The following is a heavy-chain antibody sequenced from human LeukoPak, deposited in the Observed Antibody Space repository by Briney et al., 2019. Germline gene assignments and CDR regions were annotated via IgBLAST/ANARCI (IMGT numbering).Heavy chain of an antibody. CDR1: GGSFTNYY. J-gene: IGHJ1*01. Sequence: SETLSLTCAVYGGSFTNYYWTWIRQRPGEGLEWIGEIDDTENINYNPSLESRVAISMDTSGNHFSLLLRSVTAADTAMYYCARGPRYSSSWRRRNSAAPRADYFQHWGQGTLVIVSS. CDR2: IDDTENI. CDR3: ARGPRYSSSWRRRNSAAPRADYFQH. D-gene: IGHD6-13*01. V-gene: IGHV4-34*01.